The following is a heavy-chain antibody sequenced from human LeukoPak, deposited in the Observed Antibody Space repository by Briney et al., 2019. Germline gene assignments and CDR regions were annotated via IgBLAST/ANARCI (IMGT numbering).Heavy chain of an antibody. D-gene: IGHD3-10*01. CDR3: ARGPLRGPMVRGVRTIANWFDP. J-gene: IGHJ5*02. CDR2: MNPNSGNT. CDR1: GYTFTSYD. Sequence: GASVKVSCKASGYTFTSYDINWVRQATGQGLEWMGWMNPNSGNTGYAQKFQGRVTITRNTSISTAYMEPSSLRSEDTAVYYCARGPLRGPMVRGVRTIANWFDPWGQGTLVTVSS. V-gene: IGHV1-8*03.